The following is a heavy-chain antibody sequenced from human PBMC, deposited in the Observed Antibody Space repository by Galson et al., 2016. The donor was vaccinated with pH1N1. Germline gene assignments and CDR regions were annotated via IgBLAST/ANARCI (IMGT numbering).Heavy chain of an antibody. D-gene: IGHD4-11*01. CDR2: VYPPVPGRLYPSGTT. V-gene: IGHV4-4*07. CDR1: GASLSGHY. J-gene: IGHJ4*01. Sequence: LSLTCTVSGASLSGHYWTWIRQTSGKRLEWIGRVYPPVPGRLYPSGTTHYNPSLQSRLSMSVDTFNNQFSLKLTSLSAADTGIYYCAKSPPDSNNFEFWGPGLLVTVSS. CDR3: AKSPPDSNNFEF.